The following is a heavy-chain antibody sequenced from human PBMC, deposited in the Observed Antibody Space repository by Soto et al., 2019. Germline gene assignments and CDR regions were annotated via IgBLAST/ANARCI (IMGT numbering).Heavy chain of an antibody. D-gene: IGHD2-21*01. CDR3: ASLIDRKVDQAFDY. Sequence: GGSLRLSCAASGFTFSSYSMNWVRQAPGKGLEWVSSISSSSSYIYYADSVKGRFTISRDNAKNSLYLQMNSLRAEDTAVYYCASLIDRKVDQAFDYWGQGTLVTVSS. CDR2: ISSSSSYI. CDR1: GFTFSSYS. V-gene: IGHV3-21*01. J-gene: IGHJ4*02.